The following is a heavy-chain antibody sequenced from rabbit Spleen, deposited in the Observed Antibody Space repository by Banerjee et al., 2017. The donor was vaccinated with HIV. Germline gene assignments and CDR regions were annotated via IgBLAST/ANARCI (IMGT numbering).Heavy chain of an antibody. CDR3: ARDTGSSFSSYGMDL. J-gene: IGHJ6*01. CDR1: GFSFSSVFW. CDR2: IYAGSSGGT. D-gene: IGHD8-1*01. V-gene: IGHV1S40*01. Sequence: QSLEESGGDLVKPGASLTLTCTTSGFSFSSVFWMCWVRQAPGKGLEWIACIYAGSSGGTYYASWAKGRFTISKTSSTTVTLQMTSLTAADTATYFCARDTGSSFSSYGMDLWGQGTLVTVS.